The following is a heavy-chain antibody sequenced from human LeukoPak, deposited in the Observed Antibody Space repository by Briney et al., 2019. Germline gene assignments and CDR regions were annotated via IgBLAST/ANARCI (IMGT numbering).Heavy chain of an antibody. CDR2: IKSKTDGGTT. V-gene: IGHV3-15*01. Sequence: GESLKISCKSSGYSFTNHWIGWVRQTPGKGLELVGRIKSKTDGGTTDYAAPVKGRFTISRDDSKNTLYLQMHSLRADDTAIYYCAKRSSSSSGYFDYWGQGTLATVSS. CDR3: AKRSSSSSGYFDY. CDR1: GYSFTNHW. D-gene: IGHD6-6*01. J-gene: IGHJ4*02.